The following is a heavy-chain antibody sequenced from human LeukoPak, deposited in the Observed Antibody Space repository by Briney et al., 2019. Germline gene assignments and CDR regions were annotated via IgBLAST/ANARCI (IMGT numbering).Heavy chain of an antibody. CDR1: GGSISSGGYY. V-gene: IGHV4-31*11. CDR2: IYYSGST. Sequence: SQTLSLTRAVSGGSISSGGYYWSWIRQHPGKGLEWIGYIYYSGSTYYNPSLKSRVTISVDTSKNQFSLKLSSVTAADTAVYYCARDRGGNPDYYYYYMDVWGKGTTVTVSS. J-gene: IGHJ6*03. CDR3: ARDRGGNPDYYYYYMDV. D-gene: IGHD4-23*01.